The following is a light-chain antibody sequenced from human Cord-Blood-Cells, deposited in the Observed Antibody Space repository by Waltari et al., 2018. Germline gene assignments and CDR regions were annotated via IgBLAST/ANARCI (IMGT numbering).Light chain of an antibody. CDR1: QSVLYISNNNNY. CDR3: QQYYSTPWT. Sequence: DIVMTQSPDSLAVSLGERATINCKSSQSVLYISNNNNYLAWYQQKPGQPPKLLIYWASTRESGVPDRFSGSGSGTDFTLTISSLQAEDVAVYYCQQYYSTPWTFGQGTKVEIK. CDR2: WAS. V-gene: IGKV4-1*01. J-gene: IGKJ1*01.